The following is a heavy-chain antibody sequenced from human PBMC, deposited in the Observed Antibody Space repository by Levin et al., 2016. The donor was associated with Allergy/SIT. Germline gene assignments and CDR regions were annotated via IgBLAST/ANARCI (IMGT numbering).Heavy chain of an antibody. D-gene: IGHD6-19*01. V-gene: IGHV3-23*01. CDR1: GFTFTTYA. Sequence: GGSLRLSCAASGFTFTTYAINWVRQAPGKGLEWVSAISGSGDSTYYGDSVKGRITISRDNAKNSLYLQMSSLRAEDTGIYYCARDRGGSGWEDYYYGMDVWGQGTTVTVSS. J-gene: IGHJ6*02. CDR2: ISGSGDST. CDR3: ARDRGGSGWEDYYYGMDV.